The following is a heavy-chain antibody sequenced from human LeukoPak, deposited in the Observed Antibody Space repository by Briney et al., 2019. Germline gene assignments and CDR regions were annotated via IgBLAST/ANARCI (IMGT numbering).Heavy chain of an antibody. CDR1: GGTLSSYA. CDR3: AKDRDYYDSSGYYRGGEFDY. V-gene: IGHV1-69*06. CDR2: IIPIFGTA. Sequence: GASVKVSCKASGGTLSSYAISWVRQAPGQGLEWMGGIIPIFGTANYAQKFQGRVTITADKSTSTAYMELSSLRSEDTAVYYCAKDRDYYDSSGYYRGGEFDYWGQGTLVTVSS. J-gene: IGHJ4*02. D-gene: IGHD3-22*01.